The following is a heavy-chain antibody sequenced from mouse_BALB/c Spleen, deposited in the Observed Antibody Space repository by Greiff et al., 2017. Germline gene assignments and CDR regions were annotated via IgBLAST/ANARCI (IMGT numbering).Heavy chain of an antibody. CDR2: IDPSDSYT. J-gene: IGHJ1*01. Sequence: QVQLQQPGAELVKPGASVKLSCKASGYTFTSYWMHWVKQRPGQGLEWIGEIDPSDSYTNYNQKFKGKATLTVDKSSSTAYMQLSSLTSEDSAVYYCAPGDFDVWGAGTTVTVSS. V-gene: IGHV1-69*02. CDR1: GYTFTSYW. CDR3: APGDFDV.